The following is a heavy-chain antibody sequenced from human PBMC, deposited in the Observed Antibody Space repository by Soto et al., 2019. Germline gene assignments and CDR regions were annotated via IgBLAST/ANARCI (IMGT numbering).Heavy chain of an antibody. V-gene: IGHV3-23*01. CDR2: ISGSGGST. J-gene: IGHJ4*02. CDR3: AKGVGGGNSVFFDY. Sequence: EVQVLESGGGLVQPGGSLRLSCAASGFTFSSHAMSWVRQAPGKGLEWVSVISGSGGSTYYADSVKGRFTISRDNSKTTLYLQMDTLRAEDTALYYCAKGVGGGNSVFFDYWGQGTLVTVSS. CDR1: GFTFSSHA. D-gene: IGHD3-10*01.